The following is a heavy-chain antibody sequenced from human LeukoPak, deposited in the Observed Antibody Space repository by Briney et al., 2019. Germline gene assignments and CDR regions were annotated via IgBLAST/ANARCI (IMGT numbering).Heavy chain of an antibody. Sequence: ASVKVSCKASGYIFASSYIHWVRQAPGQRPEWVGMINPSGGATSHARKFQGRITVTRDTSTNAVYMELNSMTSEDTAMYFCARETVGLTRVEDWGQGTLVTVSS. CDR3: ARETVGLTRVED. V-gene: IGHV1-46*01. D-gene: IGHD1-26*01. CDR1: GYIFASSY. J-gene: IGHJ4*02. CDR2: INPSGGAT.